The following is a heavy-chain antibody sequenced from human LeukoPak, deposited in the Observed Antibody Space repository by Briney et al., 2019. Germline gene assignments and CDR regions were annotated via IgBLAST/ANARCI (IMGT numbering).Heavy chain of an antibody. Sequence: GGSLRLSCAASGFTFSSYAMSWVRQAPGKGLEWVSAISGSGGSTYYADSVKGRFTISRDNSKNTLYLQMNSLRAEDTAVYYCAKSPKGMVRGVYGYVRFDPWGQGTLVTVSS. CDR2: ISGSGGST. CDR1: GFTFSSYA. CDR3: AKSPKGMVRGVYGYVRFDP. V-gene: IGHV3-23*01. D-gene: IGHD3-10*01. J-gene: IGHJ5*02.